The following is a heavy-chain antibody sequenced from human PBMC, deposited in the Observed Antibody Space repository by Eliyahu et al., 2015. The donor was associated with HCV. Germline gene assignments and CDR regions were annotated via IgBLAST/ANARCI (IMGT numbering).Heavy chain of an antibody. CDR2: INHSGST. CDR3: ARECPVLRGITVTPGTRFDY. CDR1: GGSFSGYY. J-gene: IGHJ4*02. Sequence: QVQLQQWGAGLLKPSETLSLTCAVYGGSFSGYYWSWIRQPPGKGLEWIGEINHSGSTNYNPSLKSRVTISVDTSKNQFSLKLSSVTAADTAVYYCARECPVLRGITVTPGTRFDYWGQGTLVTVSS. V-gene: IGHV4-34*01. D-gene: IGHD4-17*01.